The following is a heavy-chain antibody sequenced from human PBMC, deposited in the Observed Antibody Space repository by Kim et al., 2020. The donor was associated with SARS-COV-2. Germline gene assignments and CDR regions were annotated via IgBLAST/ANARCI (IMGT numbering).Heavy chain of an antibody. CDR2: IISNGSSI. V-gene: IGHV3-74*01. J-gene: IGHJ4*02. CDR1: GFTFSSYW. CDR3: ASLGYISNTRSDY. Sequence: GGSLRLSCVASGFTFSSYWMHWVRQAPGKGLVWVSCIISNGSSISYADFVKGRFTISRDNAKNTLYLQMNSLRAEDTAVYYCASLGYISNTRSDYWGQGT. D-gene: IGHD2-2*01.